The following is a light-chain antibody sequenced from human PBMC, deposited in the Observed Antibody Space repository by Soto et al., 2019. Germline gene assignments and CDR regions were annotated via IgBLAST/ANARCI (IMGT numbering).Light chain of an antibody. CDR1: KNLLHSNGYNY. CDR2: LGS. J-gene: IGKJ1*01. CDR3: QQYETFSGT. Sequence: ESVMNQTRLSLPVTPEEPSSISFRSSKNLLHSNGYNYLDWYLQKPGQSPQLLIYLGSNRASGFPSRFSGSGSGTKFTLTIASLQPDDFATYYCQQYETFSGTFGPGTKV. V-gene: IGKV2-28*01.